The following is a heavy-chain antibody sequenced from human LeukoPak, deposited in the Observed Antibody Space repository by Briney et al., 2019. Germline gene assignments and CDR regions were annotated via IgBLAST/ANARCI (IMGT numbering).Heavy chain of an antibody. J-gene: IGHJ4*02. D-gene: IGHD3-22*01. V-gene: IGHV3-30-3*01. CDR2: ISYDGSNK. CDR1: GFTFSDYY. CDR3: ASPTNRYDSSGYEKRFDY. Sequence: GGSLRLSCAASGFTFSDYYMSWIRQAPGKGLEWVAVISYDGSNKYYADSVKGRFTISRDISKNTLYLQMNSLRAEDTAVYYCASPTNRYDSSGYEKRFDYWGQGTLVTVSS.